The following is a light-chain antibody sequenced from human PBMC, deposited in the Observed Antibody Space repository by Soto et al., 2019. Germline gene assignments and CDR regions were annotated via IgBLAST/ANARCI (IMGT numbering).Light chain of an antibody. Sequence: DFQMTQAPSTLSASVGDRVTITCRASQNINNWVAWYQQKPGKAPKFLIYDASTLQRGVPSRFSGSGFGTEFSLTISSLQPDDVGSYYCQHTRTFGQGTKV. CDR3: QHTRT. J-gene: IGKJ1*01. V-gene: IGKV1-5*01. CDR1: QNINNW. CDR2: DAS.